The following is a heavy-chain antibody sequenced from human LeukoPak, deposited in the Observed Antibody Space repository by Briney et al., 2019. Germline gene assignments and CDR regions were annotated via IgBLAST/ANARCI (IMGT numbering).Heavy chain of an antibody. V-gene: IGHV3-73*01. D-gene: IGHD3-22*01. CDR1: GFTFSGSA. Sequence: GGSLRLSCAASGFTFSGSAMHWVRQASGKGLEWVGRIRSKANSYATAYAASVKGRFTISRDDSKNTAYLQMNSLKTEDTAVYYCTSWATRAYYYDSSGLYYGTDVWGQGTTVTVSS. CDR2: IRSKANSYAT. CDR3: TSWATRAYYYDSSGLYYGTDV. J-gene: IGHJ6*02.